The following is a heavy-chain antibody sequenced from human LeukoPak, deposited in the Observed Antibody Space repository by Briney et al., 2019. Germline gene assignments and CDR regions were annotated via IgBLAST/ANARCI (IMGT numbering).Heavy chain of an antibody. D-gene: IGHD3-16*01. J-gene: IGHJ4*02. CDR1: GGSISSNNW. V-gene: IGHV4-4*02. CDR2: TYHSGSP. CDR3: ARHYGP. Sequence: SGTLSLTCAVSGGSISSNNWWGWVRQPPGKGLEWIGETYHSGSPNYNPSLKSRVTISVDTSKNQFSLTLNSVTATDTAVYYCARHYGPWGQGTLVTVSS.